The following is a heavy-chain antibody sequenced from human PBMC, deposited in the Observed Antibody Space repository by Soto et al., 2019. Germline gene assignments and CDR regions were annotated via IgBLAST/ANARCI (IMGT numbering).Heavy chain of an antibody. CDR2: INHSGST. CDR3: ARAMTTVTTSDYYFDY. J-gene: IGHJ4*02. V-gene: IGHV4-34*01. CDR1: GGSFSGYY. D-gene: IGHD4-17*01. Sequence: QVQLQQCGAGLLKPSETLSLTCAVYGGSFSGYYWCWIRQPPGKGLEWLGEINHSGSTNYNPSLKSRVTISVHTSKNQFSLKLSSVPAAGTAVYYCARAMTTVTTSDYYFDYWGQGTLVTVSS.